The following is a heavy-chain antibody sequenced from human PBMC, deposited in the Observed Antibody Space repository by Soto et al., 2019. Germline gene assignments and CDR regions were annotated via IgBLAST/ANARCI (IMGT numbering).Heavy chain of an antibody. CDR2: ISAYNGNT. D-gene: IGHD3-10*01. Sequence: ASVKVSCKASGYTFTSYDIRWVRQAPGQGLEWMGWISAYNGNTNYAQKLQDRVTMTIDTSTSTAYMELRSLRSDDTAVYYCAREGGTMGAGWFDPWGQGTLVTVSS. J-gene: IGHJ5*02. V-gene: IGHV1-18*01. CDR1: GYTFTSYD. CDR3: AREGGTMGAGWFDP.